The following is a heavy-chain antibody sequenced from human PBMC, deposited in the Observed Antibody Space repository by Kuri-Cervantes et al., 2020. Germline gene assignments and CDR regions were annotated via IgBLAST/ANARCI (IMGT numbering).Heavy chain of an antibody. J-gene: IGHJ6*02. V-gene: IGHV3-30-3*01. CDR1: GFTFGSYV. CDR3: ARESLPPTYYDILTGYYPYYYYYGMDV. CDR2: MSYDGSNK. D-gene: IGHD3-9*01. Sequence: GESLKISCAVSGFTFGSYVTQWVRQAPGKGLEWVAVMSYDGSNKYSVGSVKGRLTISGDNSENTMYLQMNSLRTEDTAVYHCARESLPPTYYDILTGYYPYYYYYGMDVWGQGTTVTVSS.